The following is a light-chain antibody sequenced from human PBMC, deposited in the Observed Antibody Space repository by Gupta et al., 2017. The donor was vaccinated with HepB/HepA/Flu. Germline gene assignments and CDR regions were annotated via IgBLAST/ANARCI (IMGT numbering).Light chain of an antibody. CDR1: PRISSN. V-gene: IGKV3-15*01. CDR3: QHDNKWLT. Sequence: EIVMTQSPDTLSVSPGERATLSCRASPRISSNLAWYQKKPGQAPRLLMYGASTRATGIPDRFSGSGAGTEFTLTISSRQSEDFAVYYGQHDNKWLTFGGGTKLEIK. CDR2: GAS. J-gene: IGKJ4*01.